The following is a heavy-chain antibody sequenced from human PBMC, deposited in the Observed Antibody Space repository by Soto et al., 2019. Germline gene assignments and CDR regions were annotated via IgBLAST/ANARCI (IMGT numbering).Heavy chain of an antibody. D-gene: IGHD5-12*01. J-gene: IGHJ3*02. CDR1: GGSISSGNYY. V-gene: IGHV4-31*03. Sequence: PSETLSLTCTVSGGSISSGNYYWSWIRQHPGKGLEWIGYIHYSGTTYYNPYLKSRITISVDTSKNQLSLMLTSVTAADTAVYYCERRDIVATSAAFDSWGQGKMVTVSS. CDR2: IHYSGTT. CDR3: ERRDIVATSAAFDS.